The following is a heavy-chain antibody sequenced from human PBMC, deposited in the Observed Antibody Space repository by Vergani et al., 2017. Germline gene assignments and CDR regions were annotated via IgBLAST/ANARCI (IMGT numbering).Heavy chain of an antibody. CDR1: GGSISISNW. V-gene: IGHV4-4*02. Sequence: QVQLQESGPGLVKPSGTLSLTCAVSGGSISISNWWSWVRQPPGKGLEWIGDIYHSGSTNYNPSLKSRVTISVDKSKNQFSLKLSSVTAADTAVYYCAKNIVAAGTGDDWFDPWGQGTLVTVSS. J-gene: IGHJ5*02. D-gene: IGHD6-13*01. CDR2: IYHSGST. CDR3: AKNIVAAGTGDDWFDP.